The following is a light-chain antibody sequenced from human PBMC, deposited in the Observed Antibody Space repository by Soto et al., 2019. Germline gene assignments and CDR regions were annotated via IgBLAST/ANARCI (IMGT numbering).Light chain of an antibody. CDR3: SSYTSSSTLV. CDR2: EVS. Sequence: QSALTQPASVSGSPGQSITISCTGTSSDVGGYNYVSWYQQHPGKAPKLMIYEVSNRPSGVSNRFSGSKSGNTASLTSSGLQAEDEADYYCSSYTSSSTLVFGGGTQLTVL. J-gene: IGLJ2*01. CDR1: SSDVGGYNY. V-gene: IGLV2-14*01.